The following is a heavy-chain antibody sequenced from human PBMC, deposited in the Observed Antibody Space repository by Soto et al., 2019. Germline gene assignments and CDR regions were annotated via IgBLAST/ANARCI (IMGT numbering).Heavy chain of an antibody. CDR2: VYFSGST. V-gene: IGHV4-59*01. Sequence: DTLSLTCTVSGGSLSSYYWTWIRQSPGKGLEWIGYVYFSGSTNYNPSLKSRVAISIDTSKNQFSLRLASVTAADTAFYYCGSVRPSGYVLSWGQGTLVTVSS. J-gene: IGHJ5*02. CDR3: GSVRPSGYVLS. D-gene: IGHD6-25*01. CDR1: GGSLSSYY.